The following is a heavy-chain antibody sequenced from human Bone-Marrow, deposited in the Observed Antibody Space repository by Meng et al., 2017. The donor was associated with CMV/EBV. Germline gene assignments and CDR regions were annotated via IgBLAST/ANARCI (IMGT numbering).Heavy chain of an antibody. D-gene: IGHD3-3*01. CDR2: INHSGST. CDR1: GGSFSGYY. Sequence: SDTLSLTCAVYGGSFSGYYWSWIRQPPGKGLEWIGEINHSGSTNYNPSLKSRVTISVDTSKNQFSLKLSSVTAADTAVYYCARGPRITIFRHYYYGMDVWGQGTTVTVSS. CDR3: ARGPRITIFRHYYYGMDV. J-gene: IGHJ6*02. V-gene: IGHV4-34*01.